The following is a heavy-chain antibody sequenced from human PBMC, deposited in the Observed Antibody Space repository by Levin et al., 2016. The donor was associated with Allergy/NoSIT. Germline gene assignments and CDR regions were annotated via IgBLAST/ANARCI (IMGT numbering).Heavy chain of an antibody. CDR1: GFMLSVSG. V-gene: IGHV3-21*01. CDR3: ARSLRSWNDGVNAFDV. J-gene: IGHJ3*01. CDR2: TSGRGTDI. D-gene: IGHD1-1*01. Sequence: GESLKISCAASGFMLSVSGMNWVRQAPGRGLEWVSFTSGRGTDIYNADSLKGRIFVSRDNPKNSVYLHINSLRVEDTAVYYCARSLRSWNDGVNAFDVWGQGTLVTVSA.